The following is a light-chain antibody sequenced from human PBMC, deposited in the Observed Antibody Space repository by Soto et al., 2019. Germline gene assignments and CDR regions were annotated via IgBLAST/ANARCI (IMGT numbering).Light chain of an antibody. V-gene: IGKV2-28*01. Sequence: DIVMTQSPLSLPVTPGEPASISCRSSQSLLHSNGYNYLDWYLQKPGQSPQLLIYLGSTRASGVPDRFSGSGSGTDFTLKISRVEAEDVGVYYCMQGLQTPMTFVQGTKLEMK. J-gene: IGKJ2*01. CDR3: MQGLQTPMT. CDR2: LGS. CDR1: QSLLHSNGYNY.